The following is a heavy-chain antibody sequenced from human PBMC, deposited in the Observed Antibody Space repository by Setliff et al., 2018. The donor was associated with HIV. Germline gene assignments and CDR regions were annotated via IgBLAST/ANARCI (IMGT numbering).Heavy chain of an antibody. Sequence: GGSLRLSCEASGFPFSAYAFSWVRQAPGKGLEWVSTSGNGGIIVYTDSVKGRFTMSRDNSKNTLFLVLTSLRPEDTAVYYCARKKRITMMGGTYYYYMDVWGKGTTVTVSS. V-gene: IGHV3-23*01. CDR3: ARKKRITMMGGTYYYYMDV. CDR1: GFPFSAYA. J-gene: IGHJ6*03. CDR2: SGNGGII. D-gene: IGHD3-22*01.